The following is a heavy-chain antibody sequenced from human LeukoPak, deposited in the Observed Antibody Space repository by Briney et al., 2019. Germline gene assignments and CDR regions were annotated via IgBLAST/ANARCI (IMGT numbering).Heavy chain of an antibody. V-gene: IGHV3-33*08. Sequence: GGSLRLSCAASGLTFSSYGMHWVRQAPGKGLEWVAVIWYDGRNKYYADSVKGRFTISRDNSKNTLYLQMNSLRAEDTAVYYCARAYGGNSNWFDPWGQGTLVTVSS. J-gene: IGHJ5*02. CDR2: IWYDGRNK. CDR1: GLTFSSYG. D-gene: IGHD4-23*01. CDR3: ARAYGGNSNWFDP.